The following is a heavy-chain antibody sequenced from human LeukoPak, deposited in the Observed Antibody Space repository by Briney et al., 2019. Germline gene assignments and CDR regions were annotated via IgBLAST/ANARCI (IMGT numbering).Heavy chain of an antibody. D-gene: IGHD4-11*01. CDR2: IYYRGNT. J-gene: IGHJ4*02. V-gene: IGHV4-61*08. CDR1: GGSLSSGGYY. Sequence: PSETLSLTCTVSGGSLSSGGYYWSWIRQPPGKGLEWIGCIYYRGNTDYNPSLKSRVTISVDTSKNQFSLKLSSVTAADTAVYYCARLGFSNFEFDYWGQGTLVTVSS. CDR3: ARLGFSNFEFDY.